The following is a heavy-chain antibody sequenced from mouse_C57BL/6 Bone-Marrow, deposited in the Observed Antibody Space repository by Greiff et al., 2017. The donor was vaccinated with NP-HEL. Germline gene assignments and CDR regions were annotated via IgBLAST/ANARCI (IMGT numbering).Heavy chain of an antibody. V-gene: IGHV1-81*01. CDR3: ARSYYYGSRNY. CDR1: GYTFTSYG. J-gene: IGHJ2*01. D-gene: IGHD1-1*01. CDR2: IYPRSGYT. Sequence: QVQLQQSGAELARPGASVKLSCKASGYTFTSYGISWVKQRTGKGLEWIGEIYPRSGYTYYNEKFKGKATLTADKSSSTAYMEIRSLTSEDSAVYYCARSYYYGSRNYGGQGTTLTVSS.